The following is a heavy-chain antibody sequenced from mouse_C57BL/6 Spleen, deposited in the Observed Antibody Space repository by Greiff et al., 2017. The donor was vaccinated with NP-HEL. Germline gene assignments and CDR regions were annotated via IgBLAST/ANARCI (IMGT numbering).Heavy chain of an antibody. CDR1: GYTFTSYW. CDR2: IYPSDSET. Sequence: QVQLQQPGAELVRPGSSVKLSCKASGYTFTSYWMDWVKQRPGQGLEWIGNIYPSDSETHYNQKFKDKATLTVDKSSRTAYMQLSSLTSEDSAVYYCATGLGAGYFDVWGTGTTVTVSS. CDR3: ATGLGAGYFDV. V-gene: IGHV1-61*01. J-gene: IGHJ1*03. D-gene: IGHD4-1*01.